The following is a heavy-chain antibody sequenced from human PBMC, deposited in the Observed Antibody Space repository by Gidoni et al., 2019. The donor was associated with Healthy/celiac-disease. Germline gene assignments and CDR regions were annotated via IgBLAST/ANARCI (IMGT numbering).Heavy chain of an antibody. V-gene: IGHV4-59*01. CDR1: GGSISNFF. D-gene: IGHD1-1*01. CDR3: ARGWKFDY. Sequence: VQLQESGPGMVKPSETLSLTCIGSGGSISNFFWSWIRQPPGKGLEWIGYIFYSGSTNYNPSLKSRVTISVDRSKNQFFLKLGSVTAADTAVYYCARGWKFDYWGQGTLVTVSS. J-gene: IGHJ4*02. CDR2: IFYSGST.